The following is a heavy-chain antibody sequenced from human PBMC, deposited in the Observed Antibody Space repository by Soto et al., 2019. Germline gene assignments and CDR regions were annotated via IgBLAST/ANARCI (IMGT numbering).Heavy chain of an antibody. CDR2: ISWDGGST. Sequence: GGSLRLSCAASGFTFDDYTMHWVRQAPGKGLEWVSLISWDGGSTYYADSVKGRFTISRDNSKNSLYLQMNSLRTEDNALYYCAKDIKRYGSGSYYTHSYYYYYYGMDVWGQGTTVTVSS. J-gene: IGHJ6*02. CDR3: AKDIKRYGSGSYYTHSYYYYYYGMDV. V-gene: IGHV3-43*01. D-gene: IGHD3-10*01. CDR1: GFTFDDYT.